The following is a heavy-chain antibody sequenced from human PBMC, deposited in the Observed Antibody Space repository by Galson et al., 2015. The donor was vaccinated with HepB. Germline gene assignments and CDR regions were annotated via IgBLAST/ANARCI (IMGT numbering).Heavy chain of an antibody. V-gene: IGHV1-69*02. CDR2: IITNLGIA. Sequence: SVKVSCKASGGTFSSYTISWVRQAPGQGLEWMGRIITNLGIANYAQKFQGRVTITADKSTSTAYMELSSLRSEDTAVYYCAHKTYDSSGYGYWGQGTLVTVSS. CDR3: AHKTYDSSGYGY. D-gene: IGHD3-22*01. J-gene: IGHJ4*02. CDR1: GGTFSSYT.